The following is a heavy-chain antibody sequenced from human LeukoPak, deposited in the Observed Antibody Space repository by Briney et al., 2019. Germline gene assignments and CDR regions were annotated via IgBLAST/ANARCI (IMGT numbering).Heavy chain of an antibody. CDR2: INHSGST. Sequence: PSETLSLTCAVYGGSFSGYYWSWIRQPPGKGLEWIGEINHSGSTNYNRSFKSRVTISVDTSKNQFSLKLSSVTAADTTVYYCAASRYDYGDYVPLVYWGQGTLVTVSS. CDR1: GGSFSGYY. CDR3: AASRYDYGDYVPLVY. J-gene: IGHJ4*02. V-gene: IGHV4-34*01. D-gene: IGHD4-17*01.